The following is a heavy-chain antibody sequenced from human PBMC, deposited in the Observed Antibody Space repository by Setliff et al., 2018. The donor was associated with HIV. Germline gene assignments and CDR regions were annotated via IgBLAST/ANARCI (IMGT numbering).Heavy chain of an antibody. Sequence: ASVKVSCKPSGYTFTNYDINWVRQAPGQGLEWMGWISAFNGNTNYAQKLQGRFTMTTDTSTSTAYMELRSLRSDDTAVYYCARGGYGWGDLGPVLDYWGQGTLVTVSS. CDR2: ISAFNGNT. CDR1: GYTFTNYD. V-gene: IGHV1-18*01. D-gene: IGHD5-12*01. CDR3: ARGGYGWGDLGPVLDY. J-gene: IGHJ4*02.